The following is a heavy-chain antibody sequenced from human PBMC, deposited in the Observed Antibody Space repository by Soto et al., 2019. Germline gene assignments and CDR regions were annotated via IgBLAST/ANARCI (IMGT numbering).Heavy chain of an antibody. D-gene: IGHD3-22*01. J-gene: IGHJ6*02. V-gene: IGHV5-10-1*01. Sequence: GESLKISCKGSGYSFTSYCISWVRQMPGKGLEWMGRIDPSDSYTNYSPSSQGHVTISADKSISTAYLQWSSLKASDTAMYYCARLGSGYYPNYYYYGMDVWGQGTTVTVSS. CDR2: IDPSDSYT. CDR1: GYSFTSYC. CDR3: ARLGSGYYPNYYYYGMDV.